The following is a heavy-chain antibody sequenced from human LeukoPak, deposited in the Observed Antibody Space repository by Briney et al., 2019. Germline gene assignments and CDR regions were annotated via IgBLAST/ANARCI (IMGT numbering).Heavy chain of an antibody. D-gene: IGHD3-10*01. V-gene: IGHV1-18*01. CDR3: ARDDMVRGVIIPLYFQH. J-gene: IGHJ1*01. Sequence: ASVKVSCKASGYTFTSYGISWVRQAPGQGLEWMGWISAYNGNTNYAQKLQGRVTMTTDTSTSTAYMELRSLRSDDTAVYYCARDDMVRGVIIPLYFQHWGQGALVTVSS. CDR2: ISAYNGNT. CDR1: GYTFTSYG.